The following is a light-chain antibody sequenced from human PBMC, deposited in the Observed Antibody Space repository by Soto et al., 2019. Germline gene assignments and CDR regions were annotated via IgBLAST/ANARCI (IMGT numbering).Light chain of an antibody. CDR1: QSVSSW. V-gene: IGKV1-5*03. J-gene: IGKJ4*01. CDR3: QQYDSYSVT. Sequence: DIQMTQSPSTLSASVVDRVTITCLASQSVSSWLAWYQQKPGKAPKLLIYKASSLEGGVPSRFSGSGSGTQFTLTISGLQPDDFATYYCQQYDSYSVTFGGGTKVDIK. CDR2: KAS.